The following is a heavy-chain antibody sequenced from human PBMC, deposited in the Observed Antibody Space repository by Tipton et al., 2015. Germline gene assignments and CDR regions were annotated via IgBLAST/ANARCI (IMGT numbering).Heavy chain of an antibody. CDR2: IIPVLSTL. CDR1: GDIFSIYG. CDR3: ARLHKSNYFDY. D-gene: IGHD4-11*01. J-gene: IGHJ4*02. Sequence: QSGAEVKKPGSSVKVSCKASGDIFSIYGISWVRQAPGQGLEWVGRIIPVLSTLKYAQKFKGRLTITADESTSTAYMELSSLRFDDTAVYYCARLHKSNYFDYWGQGSLITVSS. V-gene: IGHV1-69*11.